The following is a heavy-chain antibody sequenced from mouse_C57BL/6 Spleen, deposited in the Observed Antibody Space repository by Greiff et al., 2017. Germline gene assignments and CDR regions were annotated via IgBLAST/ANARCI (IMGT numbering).Heavy chain of an antibody. CDR2: IDPSDSYT. Sequence: QVQLQQPGAELVRPGTSVKLSCKASGYTFTSYWMHWVKQRPGQGLEWIGVIDPSDSYTNYNQKFKGKATVTVDTSSSTAYMQLSSLTSEDSAVYYCARDGSSYGYFDVWGTGTTVTVSS. CDR1: GYTFTSYW. V-gene: IGHV1-59*01. D-gene: IGHD1-1*01. CDR3: ARDGSSYGYFDV. J-gene: IGHJ1*03.